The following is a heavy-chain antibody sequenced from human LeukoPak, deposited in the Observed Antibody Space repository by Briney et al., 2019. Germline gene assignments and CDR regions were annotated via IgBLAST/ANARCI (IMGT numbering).Heavy chain of an antibody. CDR1: GFTFSSHA. D-gene: IGHD2/OR15-2a*01. Sequence: PGGSLRLSCTPSGFTFSSHAMSWVRQAPGKGLEWVSGISGNGAGTYYGDSVKGRFTISRDNSKNTLYLQMNSLRAEDTAVYYCAGHHPRNTVDFWGQGTLVTVSS. CDR3: AGHHPRNTVDF. CDR2: ISGNGAGT. J-gene: IGHJ4*02. V-gene: IGHV3-23*02.